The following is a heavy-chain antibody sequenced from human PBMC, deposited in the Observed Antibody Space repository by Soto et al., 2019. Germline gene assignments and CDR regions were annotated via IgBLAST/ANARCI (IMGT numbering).Heavy chain of an antibody. CDR2: LYDVDGT. D-gene: IGHD1-1*01. CDR3: ATWLQREHAYDI. CDR1: GLTISGKKY. J-gene: IGHJ3*02. Sequence: DVQLVESGGGLIQPGGSLRLSCAALGLTISGKKYMSWVRQAPGRGLEWVSGLYDVDGTYYADSVKGRFTISRDSSKTIVFLQMNSIGPDDTAVYYCATWLQREHAYDIWGLGTTVTVSS. V-gene: IGHV3-53*01.